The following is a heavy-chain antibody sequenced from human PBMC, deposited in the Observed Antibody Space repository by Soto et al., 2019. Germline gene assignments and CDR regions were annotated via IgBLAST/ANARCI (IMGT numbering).Heavy chain of an antibody. J-gene: IGHJ4*02. CDR3: ARDLPPVDY. CDR2: ISAYNGNT. Sequence: QIQLVQSGAEVKKPGASVKVSCKASGYTFSSYHITWVRQAPGQGLEWMGWISAYNGNTNYAQNLQGRVTMTTDPSTSAAYTELRGRRSDDTAVYYCARDLPPVDYWGQGTLVTVSS. CDR1: GYTFSSYH. V-gene: IGHV1-18*01.